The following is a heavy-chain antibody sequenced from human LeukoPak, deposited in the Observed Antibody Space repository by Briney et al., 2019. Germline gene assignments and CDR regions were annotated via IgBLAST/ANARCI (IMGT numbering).Heavy chain of an antibody. Sequence: PGGSLRLSCAASGFTFSSYGMHWVRQALGKGLEWVAFIRYDGSNKYYADSVKGRFTISRDNSKNTLYLQMNSLRAEDTAVYYCAKDLGFAAVAYHDYSNYASKDYWGQGTLVTVSS. V-gene: IGHV3-30*02. D-gene: IGHD4-11*01. CDR3: AKDLGFAAVAYHDYSNYASKDY. J-gene: IGHJ4*02. CDR1: GFTFSSYG. CDR2: IRYDGSNK.